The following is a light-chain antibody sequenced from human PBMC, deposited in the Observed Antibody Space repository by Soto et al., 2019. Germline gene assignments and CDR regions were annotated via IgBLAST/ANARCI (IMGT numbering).Light chain of an antibody. CDR3: CSYAGSSTFYV. CDR2: EGS. J-gene: IGLJ1*01. CDR1: SSDVGTYDL. V-gene: IGLV2-23*03. Sequence: QSALTQPASVSGSPGQSITISCTGSSSDVGTYDLVSWYQHHPGAAPKLMIYEGSKRPSGVSNRFSGSKSGNTASLTISGLQAEDEADYYCCSYAGSSTFYVFGTGTKLTVL.